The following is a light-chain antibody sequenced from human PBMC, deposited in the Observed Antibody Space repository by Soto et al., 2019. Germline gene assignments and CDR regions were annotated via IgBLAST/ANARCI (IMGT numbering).Light chain of an antibody. CDR1: QSVSGN. Sequence: EIVMTQSPATLSVSPGERATLSCRASQSVSGNLAWYQQKPGQAPRLLIYGASTRATGIPARFSGSGFGTDFTLTISSLEPEDFAVYYCQQRLNWPRTFGQGTKVDIK. J-gene: IGKJ1*01. CDR2: GAS. CDR3: QQRLNWPRT. V-gene: IGKV3-15*01.